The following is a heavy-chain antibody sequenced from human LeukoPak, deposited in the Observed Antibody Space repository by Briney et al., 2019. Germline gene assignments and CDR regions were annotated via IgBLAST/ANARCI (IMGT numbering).Heavy chain of an antibody. D-gene: IGHD3-10*01. CDR2: IFYSGST. V-gene: IGHV4-39*01. CDR3: ARQSSTMVRGINWFDP. Sequence: SETLSLTCTVSGGSISSSSYYWGWIRQPPGKGLEWIGSIFYSGSTYYNPSLQSRGTISVDTSKNQFALKLSSVTAADTAVYYCARQSSTMVRGINWFDPWGQGTLVTVSS. J-gene: IGHJ5*02. CDR1: GGSISSSSYY.